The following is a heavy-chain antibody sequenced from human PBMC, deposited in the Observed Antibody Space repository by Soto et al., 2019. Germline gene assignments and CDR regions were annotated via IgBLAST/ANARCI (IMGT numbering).Heavy chain of an antibody. CDR1: GFTFSSYG. CDR2: ISYDGSNK. J-gene: IGHJ5*02. CDR3: AKEWGSGWSWAYNWFDP. Sequence: GGSLRLSCAASGFTFSSYGMHWVRQAPGKGLEWVAVISYDGSNKYYADSVKGRFTISRDNSKNTLYLQMNSLRAEDTAVYYCAKEWGSGWSWAYNWFDPWGQGTLVTVSS. V-gene: IGHV3-30*18. D-gene: IGHD6-19*01.